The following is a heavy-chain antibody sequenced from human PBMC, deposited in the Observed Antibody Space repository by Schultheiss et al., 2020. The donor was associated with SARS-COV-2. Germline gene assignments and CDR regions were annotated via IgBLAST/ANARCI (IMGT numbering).Heavy chain of an antibody. CDR3: ARGLKGWNYMDV. D-gene: IGHD2-15*01. V-gene: IGHV4-34*01. Sequence: GSLRLSCAVYGGSFSGYYWSWIRQPPGKGLEWIGEINHSGSTNYNPSLKSRVTISVDTSKNQFSLKLSSVTAADTAVYYCARGLKGWNYMDVWGKGTTVTVSS. CDR1: GGSFSGYY. J-gene: IGHJ6*03. CDR2: INHSGST.